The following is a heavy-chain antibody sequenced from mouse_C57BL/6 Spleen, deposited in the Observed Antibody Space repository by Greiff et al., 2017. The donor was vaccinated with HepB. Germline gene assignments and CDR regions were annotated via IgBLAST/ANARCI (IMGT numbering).Heavy chain of an antibody. Sequence: EVQLVESGGGLVKPGGSLKLSCAASGFTFSSYAMSWVRQTPEKRLEWVATISDGGSYTYYPDNVKGRFTISRDNAKNNLYLQMGHLKSEDTAMYYCARDGYDYDSLAYWGQGTLVTVSA. CDR1: GFTFSSYA. CDR2: ISDGGSYT. V-gene: IGHV5-4*01. CDR3: ARDGYDYDSLAY. D-gene: IGHD2-4*01. J-gene: IGHJ3*01.